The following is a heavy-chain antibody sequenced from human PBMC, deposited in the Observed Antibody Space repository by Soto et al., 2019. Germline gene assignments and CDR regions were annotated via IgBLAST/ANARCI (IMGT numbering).Heavy chain of an antibody. D-gene: IGHD3-10*01. J-gene: IGHJ6*03. V-gene: IGHV2-26*01. CDR1: GFSLRNARMG. CDR2: ILSSDEK. CDR3: ARMLAVNYYYYYVDV. Sequence: QVTLKESGPVLVKPTETLTLTCTVSGFSLRNARMGVSWSRQPPGKALEWLAHILSSDEKSYNTSLKGRLALSKDTSKSQVVLTMTDMDPVDTATYFCARMLAVNYYYYYVDVWGEGTTVTVSS.